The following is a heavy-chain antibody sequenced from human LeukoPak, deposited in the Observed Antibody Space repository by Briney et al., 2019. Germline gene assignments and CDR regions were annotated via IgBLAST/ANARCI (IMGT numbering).Heavy chain of an antibody. CDR2: ISYSGTT. Sequence: SETLSLTCTVSGGSISSSSSDYYWGWVRQPPAKGLEWIGSISYSGTTYYNPSLKSRVTISADTSNNQFSLKLSSVTAADTAVYYCARHRHSHLYDYWGQGTLVTVSS. D-gene: IGHD5-18*01. CDR3: ARHRHSHLYDY. CDR1: GGSISSSSSDYY. J-gene: IGHJ4*02. V-gene: IGHV4-39*01.